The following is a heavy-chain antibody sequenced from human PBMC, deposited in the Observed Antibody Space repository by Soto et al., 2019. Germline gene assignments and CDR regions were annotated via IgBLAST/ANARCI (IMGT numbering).Heavy chain of an antibody. Sequence: QVQLQESGPGLVKPSETLSLTCTVSGGSISTYYWDWIRQPPGKELEWIGYTHYSGNTNYHPSLNSRVTIALDTSRNQFSLKLSSVTAADTAISYCARHTVTIRAGFDYWGQGALVTVSS. V-gene: IGHV4-59*01. CDR3: ARHTVTIRAGFDY. CDR1: GGSISTYY. CDR2: THYSGNT. J-gene: IGHJ4*02. D-gene: IGHD4-17*01.